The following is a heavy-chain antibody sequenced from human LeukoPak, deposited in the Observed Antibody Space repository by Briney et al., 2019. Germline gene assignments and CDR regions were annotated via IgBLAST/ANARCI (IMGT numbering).Heavy chain of an antibody. CDR3: ARDGHYYDSSGYPELDAFDI. CDR2: IYRGGDT. D-gene: IGHD3-22*01. V-gene: IGHV3-66*01. CDR1: GFTFSSYA. J-gene: IGHJ3*02. Sequence: GGSLRLSCAAYGFTFSSYAMSWVRQAPGKGLEWVSVIYRGGDTYYADSVKGRFTISRDTSKNTLYLQMNSLRAEDTAVYYCARDGHYYDSSGYPELDAFDIWGQGTRVTVSS.